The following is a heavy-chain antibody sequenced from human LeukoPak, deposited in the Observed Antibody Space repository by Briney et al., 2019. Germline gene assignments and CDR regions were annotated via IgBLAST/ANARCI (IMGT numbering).Heavy chain of an antibody. V-gene: IGHV4-59*01. CDR2: IYYSGST. D-gene: IGHD6-19*01. Sequence: SETLSLTCTVSGGSTSSYYWSWIRQPPGKGLEWIGYIYYSGSTNYNPSLKSRVTISVDTSKNQFSLKLSSVTAADTAVYYCARDPGYSSGWFDYWGQGTLVTVSS. CDR1: GGSTSSYY. J-gene: IGHJ4*02. CDR3: ARDPGYSSGWFDY.